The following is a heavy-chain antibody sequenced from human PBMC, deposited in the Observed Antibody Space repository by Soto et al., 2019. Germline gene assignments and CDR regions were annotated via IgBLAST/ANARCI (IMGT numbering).Heavy chain of an antibody. CDR2: ISAYDGNT. CDR3: ARDAAAGPNDY. J-gene: IGHJ4*02. D-gene: IGHD6-13*01. V-gene: IGHV1-18*01. CDR1: GYTFTSYG. Sequence: QVQLVQSGAEVRKPGASVKVSCKASGYTFTSYGISWVRQAPGQGLEWMGWISAYDGNTKYAQKFQGRVTMNTDTSTSTAYMEVRSLRTDDTAVYYCARDAAAGPNDYWGQGTLVTVSS.